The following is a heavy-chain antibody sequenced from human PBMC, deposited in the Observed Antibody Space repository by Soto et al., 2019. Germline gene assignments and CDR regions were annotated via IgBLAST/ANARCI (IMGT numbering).Heavy chain of an antibody. J-gene: IGHJ2*01. V-gene: IGHV3-53*01. CDR3: ARAPGGSNWIYWYFDL. CDR1: GFSVSNTH. CDR2: MYYGGST. Sequence: HPEGSLRRSCAVSGFSVSNTHMAGVRQAPGKGLEWVSLMYYGGSTYFTDSVEGRFTISRDNSKNTVYLQMHSLRAEDTAQYYCARAPGGSNWIYWYFDLWGRGTLVTVSS. D-gene: IGHD1-26*01.